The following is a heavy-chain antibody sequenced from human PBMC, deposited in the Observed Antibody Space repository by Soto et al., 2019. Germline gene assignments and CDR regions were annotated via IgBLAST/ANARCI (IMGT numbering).Heavy chain of an antibody. J-gene: IGHJ4*02. CDR2: ISASGGNT. CDR3: AKSGNHSYFDY. CDR1: AFTFGSYA. Sequence: GGSLRLSCAASAFTFGSYAMSWVRQAPGKGLEWVSSISASGGNTYYADSVKGRFTISRGNSKNTLYLQMNSLRAEDTAVYYCAKSGNHSYFDYWGQGTLVTAPQ. V-gene: IGHV3-23*01.